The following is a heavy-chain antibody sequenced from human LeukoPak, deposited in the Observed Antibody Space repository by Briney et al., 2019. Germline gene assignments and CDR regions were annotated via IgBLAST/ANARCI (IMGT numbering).Heavy chain of an antibody. CDR2: IYYSGST. V-gene: IGHV4-39*07. CDR1: GGSIGSSTYY. J-gene: IGHJ3*01. D-gene: IGHD2-15*01. Sequence: PSETLSLTCNVSGGSIGSSTYYWGWIRQPPGKGLEWIGSIYYSGSTYYNTSLKSRVTISVDTSKNQFSLKLNSVTAADTALYYCARAGDLIVVAMGAFDVWGQGTMVTVSS. CDR3: ARAGDLIVVAMGAFDV.